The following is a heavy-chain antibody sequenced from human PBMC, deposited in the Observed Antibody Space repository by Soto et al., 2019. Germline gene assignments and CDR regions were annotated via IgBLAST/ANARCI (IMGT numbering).Heavy chain of an antibody. CDR2: INAGHGDT. D-gene: IGHD6-13*01. Sequence: QVQLVQSGAEVKKPGASVKVSCKASGYTFTNYAIHWVRQAPGQRLECMGWINAGHGDTQYSQKFQGRVTITRDTSAKTAYMELRSLRYEDTALYFCARAPLYSNRWQGLFDPWCQGTLVTVSS. CDR3: ARAPLYSNRWQGLFDP. CDR1: GYTFTNYA. J-gene: IGHJ5*02. V-gene: IGHV1-3*01.